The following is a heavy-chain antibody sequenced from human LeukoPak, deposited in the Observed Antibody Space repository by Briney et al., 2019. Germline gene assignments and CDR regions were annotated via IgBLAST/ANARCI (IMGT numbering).Heavy chain of an antibody. CDR2: IYYSGST. V-gene: IGHV4-61*01. CDR3: ARVLSSSWYEDY. J-gene: IGHJ4*01. D-gene: IGHD6-13*01. CDR1: GGSVSSGSYY. Sequence: SETLSLTCTVSGGSVSSGSYYWSWLRRPPGKGLEWIGYIYYSGSTNYNPSLKSRVTISVDTSKNQFSLKLSSVTAADTAVYYCARVLSSSWYEDYWGHRKLFSVSS.